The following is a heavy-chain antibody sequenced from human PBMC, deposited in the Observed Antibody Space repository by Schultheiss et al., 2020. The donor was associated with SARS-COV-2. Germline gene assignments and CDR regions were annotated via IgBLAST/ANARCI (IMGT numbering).Heavy chain of an antibody. J-gene: IGHJ3*02. Sequence: GGSLRLSCAASGFTFSSYGMNWVRQAPGKGLEWVANIKQDGSEKYYVDSVKGRFTISRDNAKNSLYLQMNSLRAEDTAVYYCARDGGLKYYYDSSGQSADAFDIWGQGTMVTVSS. CDR3: ARDGGLKYYYDSSGQSADAFDI. V-gene: IGHV3-7*01. CDR2: IKQDGSEK. CDR1: GFTFSSYG. D-gene: IGHD3-22*01.